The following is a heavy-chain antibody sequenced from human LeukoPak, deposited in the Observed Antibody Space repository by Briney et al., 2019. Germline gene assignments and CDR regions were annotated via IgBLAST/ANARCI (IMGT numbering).Heavy chain of an antibody. CDR3: AKVGDTAMVTTDYFDY. V-gene: IGHV3-23*01. Sequence: GGSLRLSCAASGFTFSSYAMSWVRQAPGKGLEWVSAISGSGGSTYYADSVKGRFTISRDNSKNTLYLQMNSLRAEDTAVYYCAKVGDTAMVTTDYFDYWGQGTLVTVSS. CDR1: GFTFSSYA. D-gene: IGHD5-18*01. CDR2: ISGSGGST. J-gene: IGHJ4*02.